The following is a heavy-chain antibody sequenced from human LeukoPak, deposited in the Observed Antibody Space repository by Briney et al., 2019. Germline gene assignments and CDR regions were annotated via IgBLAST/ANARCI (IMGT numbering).Heavy chain of an antibody. CDR3: ARGVSAAGTNWFDP. J-gene: IGHJ5*02. V-gene: IGHV4-61*02. Sequence: SQTLSLTCTVSGGSISSGSYYWSWIRQPAGKGLEWIGRIYTSRSTNYNPSLKSRVTISVDTSKNQFSLKLSSVTAADTAVYYCARGVSAAGTNWFDPWGQGTLVTVSS. CDR2: IYTSRST. D-gene: IGHD6-13*01. CDR1: GGSISSGSYY.